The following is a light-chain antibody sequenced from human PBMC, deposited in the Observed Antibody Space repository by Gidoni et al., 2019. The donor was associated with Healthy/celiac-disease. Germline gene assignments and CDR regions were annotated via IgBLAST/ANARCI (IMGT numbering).Light chain of an antibody. J-gene: IGLJ2*01. V-gene: IGLV3-1*01. CDR2: QDN. CDR3: QAWDSSAADVV. Sequence: YELTQPPSVSVSPGQTATITCSGDKLGDKSASWYQQKPGKSPVLVIYQDNKRPSGIPERYSGSHSGNTATLTISGTQAMDEADYYCQAWDSSAADVVFGGGTKLTVL. CDR1: KLGDKS.